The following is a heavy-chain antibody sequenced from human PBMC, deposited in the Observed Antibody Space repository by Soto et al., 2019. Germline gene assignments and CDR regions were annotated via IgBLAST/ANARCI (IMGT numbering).Heavy chain of an antibody. D-gene: IGHD3-22*01. Sequence: GGSLRLSCEASGFTFNIRAMSWVRQAPGKGLEWVSSITYTGVSTYYVGSVKGRFTISRDNSKDTLYLQMNSLRAEDTAVYYCARPTYYYDSSGPPAYWGQGTLVTVSS. CDR3: ARPTYYYDSSGPPAY. CDR2: ITYTGVST. J-gene: IGHJ4*02. CDR1: GFTFNIRA. V-gene: IGHV3-23*01.